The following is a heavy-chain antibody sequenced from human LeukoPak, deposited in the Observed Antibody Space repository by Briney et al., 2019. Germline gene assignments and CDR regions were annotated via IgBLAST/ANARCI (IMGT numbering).Heavy chain of an antibody. CDR2: IIPIFGTA. Sequence: ASVKVSCKASGGTFSSYAISWVRQAPGQGLEWMGRIIPIFGTANYAQKCQGRVTITTDESTSTAYMELSSLRSEDPAVYYCARDRYIVATIVGGGEFDYWGQGTLVTVSS. CDR3: ARDRYIVATIVGGGEFDY. V-gene: IGHV1-69*05. J-gene: IGHJ4*02. CDR1: GGTFSSYA. D-gene: IGHD5-12*01.